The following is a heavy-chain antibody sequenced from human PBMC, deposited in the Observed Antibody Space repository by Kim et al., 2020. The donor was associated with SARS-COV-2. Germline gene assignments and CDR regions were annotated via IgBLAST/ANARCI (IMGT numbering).Heavy chain of an antibody. CDR3: AADGEMATILGY. CDR2: IVVGSGNT. CDR1: GFTFTSSA. J-gene: IGHJ4*02. D-gene: IGHD5-12*01. V-gene: IGHV1-58*01. Sequence: SVKVSCKASGFTFTSSAVQWVRQARGQRLEWIGWIVVGSGNTNYAQKFQERVTITRDMSTSTAYMELSSLRSEDTAVYYCAADGEMATILGYWGQGTLVTVSS.